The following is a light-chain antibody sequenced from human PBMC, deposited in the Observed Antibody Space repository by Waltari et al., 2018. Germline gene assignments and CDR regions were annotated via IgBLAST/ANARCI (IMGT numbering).Light chain of an antibody. V-gene: IGKV4-1*01. J-gene: IGKJ4*01. CDR2: WAS. Sequence: DIVMTQSPDSLAVSLGERDTINCTSSQSLLSSSNNRDYLAWFQQKPGQPPKLLISWASTRESGVPDRFSGSGSGTDFTLTISSLQTEDVAVYYCQQHYGFPLTFGGGTRVEIK. CDR1: QSLLSSSNNRDY. CDR3: QQHYGFPLT.